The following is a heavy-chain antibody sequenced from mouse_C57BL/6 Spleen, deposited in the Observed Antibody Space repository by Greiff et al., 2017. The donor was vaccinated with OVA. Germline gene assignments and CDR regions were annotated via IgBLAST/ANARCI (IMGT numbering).Heavy chain of an antibody. CDR3: ARSDYGSETDY. D-gene: IGHD1-1*01. V-gene: IGHV1-42*01. J-gene: IGHJ4*01. CDR2: INPSTGGT. Sequence: EVQLQQSGPELVKPGASVKISCKASGYSFTGYYMNWVKQSPEKSLEWIGEINPSTGGTTYNQKFKAKATLTVDKSSSTAYMQLKSLTSEDSADYYCARSDYGSETDYWGQGTSVTVSS. CDR1: GYSFTGYY.